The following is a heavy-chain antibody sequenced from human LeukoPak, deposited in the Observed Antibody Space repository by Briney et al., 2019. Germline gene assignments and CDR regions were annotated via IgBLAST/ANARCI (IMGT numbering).Heavy chain of an antibody. CDR2: FDPEDGET. CDR3: ATIVSSGYAYFDY. D-gene: IGHD3-22*01. J-gene: IGHJ4*02. V-gene: IGHV1-24*01. Sequence: ASVTLSFKFSGYTLTELSIHWVRQAPGNGLEWMGGFDPEDGETIYAQKFQGRVTMTEDTSTDTAYMELSSLRSEDTAVYYCATIVSSGYAYFDYWGQGTLVTVSS. CDR1: GYTLTELS.